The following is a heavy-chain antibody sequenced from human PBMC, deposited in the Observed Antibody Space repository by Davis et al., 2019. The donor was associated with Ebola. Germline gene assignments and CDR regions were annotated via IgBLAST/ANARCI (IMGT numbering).Heavy chain of an antibody. CDR3: AKLLYSSSPGH. J-gene: IGHJ4*02. V-gene: IGHV3-30*18. D-gene: IGHD6-6*01. CDR1: GFTFRNYG. Sequence: GESLKISCEASGFTFRNYGMHWVRQAPGKGLEWVAVISHDGGETYYGDSVKGRFTISRDNSKNTLYLQMNSLRAEDTAVYYCAKLLYSSSPGHWGQGTLVTVS. CDR2: ISHDGGET.